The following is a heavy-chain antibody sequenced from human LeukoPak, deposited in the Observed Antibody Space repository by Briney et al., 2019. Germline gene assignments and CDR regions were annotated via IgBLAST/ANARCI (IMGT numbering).Heavy chain of an antibody. CDR3: AKEGIAAAGPDY. CDR2: ISYDGSNK. CDR1: GFTFSSYG. Sequence: GGSLRLSCAASGFTFSSYGMHWVRQAPGKGLEWVAVISYDGSNKYYADSVKGRFTISRDNSKNTLYLQMNSLRAEDTAVYYCAKEGIAAAGPDYWGQGTLVTVSS. D-gene: IGHD6-13*01. J-gene: IGHJ4*02. V-gene: IGHV3-30*18.